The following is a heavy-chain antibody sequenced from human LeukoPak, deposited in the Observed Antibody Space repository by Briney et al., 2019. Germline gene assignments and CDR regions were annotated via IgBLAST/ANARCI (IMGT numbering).Heavy chain of an antibody. CDR1: GFTFSSYE. J-gene: IGHJ3*02. V-gene: IGHV3-48*03. D-gene: IGHD5-12*01. CDR3: ARGYSSYYPDAFDI. Sequence: PGGSLRLSCVASGFTFSSYEMNWVRQAPGRGLEWVSYMSFSGSSTYYADSVKGRFTISRDNAKNSLYQQMNSLRAEDTAVYYCARGYSSYYPDAFDIWGQGTMVTVSS. CDR2: MSFSGSST.